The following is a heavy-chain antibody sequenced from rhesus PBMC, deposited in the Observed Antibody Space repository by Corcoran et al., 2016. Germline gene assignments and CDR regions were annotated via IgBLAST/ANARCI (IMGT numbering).Heavy chain of an antibody. CDR1: CASISTTW. Sequence: QVQLQESGPGLVKPSETLSLTCTVSCASISTTWWRWIRQPPGKGREWIGEINDIIGSTNYNPSLKSRVTISKDASKNQFSLKLSSVTSADTAVYYCARRQRVHLDYWGQGVLVTVSS. CDR2: INDIIGST. CDR3: ARRQRVHLDY. V-gene: IGHV4-80*01. D-gene: IGHD5-24*01. J-gene: IGHJ4*01.